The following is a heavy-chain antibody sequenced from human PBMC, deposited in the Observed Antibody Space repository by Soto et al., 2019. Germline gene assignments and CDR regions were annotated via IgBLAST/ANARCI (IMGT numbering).Heavy chain of an antibody. Sequence: GASVKVSCKASGVTFTGSAVQWVRQARGQRLEWIGRIVVGSGNTYYAQKFQERVTFTRDMSRSTAYMELSSLRSEDTAVYYCATKVELTFDYWGQGTQVTVSS. V-gene: IGHV1-58*01. J-gene: IGHJ4*02. CDR1: GVTFTGSA. CDR3: ATKVELTFDY. CDR2: IVVGSGNT. D-gene: IGHD1-7*01.